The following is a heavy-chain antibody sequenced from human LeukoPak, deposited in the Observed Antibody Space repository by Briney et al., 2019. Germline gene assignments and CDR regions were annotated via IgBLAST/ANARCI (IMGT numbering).Heavy chain of an antibody. Sequence: SETLSLTCSVSGTSISSSSHYWGWIRQPPGKGLEWIGTTSYSGSAHYNSSLKSRITMSVYTSKNQVSLKLSSVTAADTAVYYCARHGAVPGGGYYGMDVWGQGTTVTVSS. V-gene: IGHV4-39*01. CDR1: GTSISSSSHY. CDR3: ARHGAVPGGGYYGMDV. D-gene: IGHD2-15*01. J-gene: IGHJ6*02. CDR2: TSYSGSA.